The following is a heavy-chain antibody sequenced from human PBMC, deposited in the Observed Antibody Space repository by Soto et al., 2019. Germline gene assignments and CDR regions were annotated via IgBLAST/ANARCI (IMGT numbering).Heavy chain of an antibody. CDR3: ARMGDVPYYYYGMDV. Sequence: QVQLVQSGAEVKKPGASVKVSCKASGYTFTSYGFSWVRQAPGQGLEWMGWINAYNGDTNYAQNLQGRVTMTTDTSXHTAYMELRSLRSDDTAVYYCARMGDVPYYYYGMDVWGQGTTVTVSS. V-gene: IGHV1-18*01. D-gene: IGHD3-16*01. CDR1: GYTFTSYG. CDR2: INAYNGDT. J-gene: IGHJ6*02.